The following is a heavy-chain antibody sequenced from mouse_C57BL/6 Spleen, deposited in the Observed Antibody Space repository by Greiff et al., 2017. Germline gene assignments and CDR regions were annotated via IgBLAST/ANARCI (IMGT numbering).Heavy chain of an antibody. CDR3: ARIGNSFDGYPAWFAY. V-gene: IGHV2-9-1*01. Sequence: VQLVESGPGLVAPSQSLSITCTVSGFSLTSYAISWVRQPPGKGLEWLGVIWTGGGTNYNSALKSRLSISKDNSKSQVFLKMNSLQTDDTARYYCARIGNSFDGYPAWFAYWGQGTLVTVSA. D-gene: IGHD2-3*01. CDR2: IWTGGGT. CDR1: GFSLTSYA. J-gene: IGHJ3*01.